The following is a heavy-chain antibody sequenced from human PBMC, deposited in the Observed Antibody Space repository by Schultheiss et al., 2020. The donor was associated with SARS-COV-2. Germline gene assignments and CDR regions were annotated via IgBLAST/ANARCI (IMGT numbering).Heavy chain of an antibody. D-gene: IGHD2-15*01. CDR2: IKQDGSEK. V-gene: IGHV3-7*01. CDR3: AKDPGSGGSCNNWYFDL. J-gene: IGHJ2*01. Sequence: GGSLRLSCAASGFTFSSYAMHWVRQAPGKGLEWVANIKQDGSEKYYVDSVKGRFTISRDNAKNSLYLQMNSLRADDTAIYYCAKDPGSGGSCNNWYFDLWGRGTLVTVSS. CDR1: GFTFSSYA.